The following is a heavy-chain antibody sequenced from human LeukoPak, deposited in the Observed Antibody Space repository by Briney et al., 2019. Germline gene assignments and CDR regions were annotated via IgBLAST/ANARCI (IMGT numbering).Heavy chain of an antibody. J-gene: IGHJ4*02. D-gene: IGHD3-10*01. CDR2: IYTSGST. CDR1: GGSISSGSYY. Sequence: SQTLSLTCTVSGGSISSGSYYWSWIRQLAGKGLEWIGRIYTSGSTNYNPSLKSRVTISVDTSKNQFSLKLSSVTAADTAVYYCASYYYGSGSLGGQGTLVTVSS. V-gene: IGHV4-61*02. CDR3: ASYYYGSGSL.